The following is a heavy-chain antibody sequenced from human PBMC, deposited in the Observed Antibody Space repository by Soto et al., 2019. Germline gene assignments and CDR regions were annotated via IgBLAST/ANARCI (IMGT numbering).Heavy chain of an antibody. J-gene: IGHJ4*02. CDR3: ARDHPYSSSWSYFDY. D-gene: IGHD6-13*01. CDR1: GFTFSDYS. CDR2: ITSTGSYI. V-gene: IGHV3-21*01. Sequence: EVQLVESGGGLVKPGGSLRVSCAASGFTFSDYSMNWVRQAPGKGLEWLSSITSTGSYIYYADSVKGRFTISRDNAGSSLFLQMNSLRAEDTAMYYCARDHPYSSSWSYFDYWGQGTLVTVSS.